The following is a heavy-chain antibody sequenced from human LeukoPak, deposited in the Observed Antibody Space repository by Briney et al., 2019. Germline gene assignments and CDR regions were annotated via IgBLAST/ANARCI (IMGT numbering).Heavy chain of an antibody. CDR1: GFSVSNNY. D-gene: IGHD2-2*01. CDR3: AKDGEYCSSTSCYEGIYFDY. V-gene: IGHV3-53*01. J-gene: IGHJ4*02. CDR2: IYSGDIT. Sequence: SGGSLRLSCAASGFSVSNNYMSWVRQAPGKGLEWVSVIYSGDITYYADSVKGRFTISRDNSKNTLYLQMNSLRAEDTAVYYCAKDGEYCSSTSCYEGIYFDYWGQGTLVTVSS.